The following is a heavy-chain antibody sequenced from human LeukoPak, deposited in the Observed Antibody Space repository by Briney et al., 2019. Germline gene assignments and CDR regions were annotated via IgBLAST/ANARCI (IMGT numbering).Heavy chain of an antibody. CDR3: ARGDGIFDY. J-gene: IGHJ4*02. Sequence: GASVKVSCTASGYTFTSYAMNWVRQAPGQGLEWMGWINTNTGNTTYAHGFTGRFVFSLDTSVSTAYLQISSLKSEDTAVYYCARGDGIFDYWGQGTLVTVSS. V-gene: IGHV7-4-1*02. CDR1: GYTFTSYA. D-gene: IGHD5-24*01. CDR2: INTNTGNT.